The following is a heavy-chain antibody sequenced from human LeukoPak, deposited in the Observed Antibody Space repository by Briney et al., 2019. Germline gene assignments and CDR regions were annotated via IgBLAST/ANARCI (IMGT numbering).Heavy chain of an antibody. CDR1: GGTFSSYA. J-gene: IGHJ4*02. V-gene: IGHV1-69*01. D-gene: IGHD3-16*02. Sequence: GASVKVSCKASGGTFSSYAISWVRQAPGQGLEWMGGIIPIFGTANYAQKFQGRVTITADESTSTAYMELRSLRSDDTAVYYCARDPSNTSGRYTYFDYWGQGTLVTVSS. CDR3: ARDPSNTSGRYTYFDY. CDR2: IIPIFGTA.